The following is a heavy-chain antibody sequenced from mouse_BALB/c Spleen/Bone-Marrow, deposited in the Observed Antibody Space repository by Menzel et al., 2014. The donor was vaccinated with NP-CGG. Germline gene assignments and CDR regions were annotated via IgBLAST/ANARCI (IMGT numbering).Heavy chain of an antibody. Sequence: VKLMESGAELVKPGASVKMSCKAFGYTFTTYPIEWMKQNHGKSLEWIGNFHPYNDDTKYNEKFKGKAKLTVEKSSSTFYLELSLLTSDDSAVYYSTRGGFRQYFDYWGQGTTLTVSP. CDR1: GYTFTTYP. J-gene: IGHJ2*01. CDR3: TRGGFRQYFDY. V-gene: IGHV1-47*01. CDR2: FHPYNDDT. D-gene: IGHD3-2*01.